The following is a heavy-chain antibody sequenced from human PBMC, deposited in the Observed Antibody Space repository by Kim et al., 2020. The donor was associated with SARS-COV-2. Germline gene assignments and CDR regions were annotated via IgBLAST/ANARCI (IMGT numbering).Heavy chain of an antibody. D-gene: IGHD3-10*01. J-gene: IGHJ4*02. CDR1: GGSISSSSYY. CDR3: ARRASLWFGEFVAFDY. CDR2: IYYSGST. Sequence: SETLSLTCTVSGGSISSSSYYWGWIRQPPGKGLEWIGSIYYSGSTYYNPSLKSRVTISVDTSKNQFSLKLSSVTAADTAVYYCARRASLWFGEFVAFDYSGQGTLVTVSS. V-gene: IGHV4-39*01.